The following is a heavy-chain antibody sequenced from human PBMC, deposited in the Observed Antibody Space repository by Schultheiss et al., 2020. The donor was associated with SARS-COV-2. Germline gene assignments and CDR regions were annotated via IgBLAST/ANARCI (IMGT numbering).Heavy chain of an antibody. CDR3: ARDGGTTHFDY. V-gene: IGHV4-39*07. D-gene: IGHD3-16*01. J-gene: IGHJ4*02. CDR1: GGSISSSSYY. CDR2: IYYSGST. Sequence: SQTLSLTCTVSGGSISSSSYYWGWIRQPPGKGLEWIGSIYYSGSTYYNPSLKSRVTISVDTSKNQFSLKLSSVTAADTAVYYCARDGGTTHFDYWGQGTLVTVSS.